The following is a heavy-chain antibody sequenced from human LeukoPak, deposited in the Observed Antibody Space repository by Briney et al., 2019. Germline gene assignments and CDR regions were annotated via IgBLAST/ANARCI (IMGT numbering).Heavy chain of an antibody. CDR3: AKALTRSN. J-gene: IGHJ4*02. CDR2: ISGIGGST. Sequence: GGSLRLSCAASGFTFSSYAMSWVRQAPGEWLGWVSAISGIGGSTYYADSVKGRFTISRDNSKNTLYLQMNRLRAEDTAVYYCAKALTRSNWGQGTLVTVSS. V-gene: IGHV3-23*01. D-gene: IGHD3-3*01. CDR1: GFTFSSYA.